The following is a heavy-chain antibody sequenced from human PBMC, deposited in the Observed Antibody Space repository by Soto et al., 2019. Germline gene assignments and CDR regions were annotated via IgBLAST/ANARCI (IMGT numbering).Heavy chain of an antibody. CDR3: AKEGDLHDFWSGYGLDV. Sequence: VQLLESGGGLVQPGGSLRLSCAASGFTFSNYAMSWVRQAPGKGLEWVSAINYSGRTTYNTDSVKGRFTISRDNSKNTLYLQMNSLSVEDTATYYCAKEGDLHDFWSGYGLDVWGQGTTVTVSS. CDR1: GFTFSNYA. CDR2: INYSGRTT. V-gene: IGHV3-23*01. D-gene: IGHD3-3*01. J-gene: IGHJ6*02.